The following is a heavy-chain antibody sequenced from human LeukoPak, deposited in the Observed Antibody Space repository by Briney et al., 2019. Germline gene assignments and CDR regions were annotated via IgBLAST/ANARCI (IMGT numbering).Heavy chain of an antibody. V-gene: IGHV4-39*07. CDR1: GGSISSSSYY. J-gene: IGHJ5*02. D-gene: IGHD2-2*01. CDR2: INHSGST. Sequence: KSSETLSLTCTVSGGSISSSSYYWSWIRQPPGKGLEWIGEINHSGSTNYNPSLKSRVTISVDTSKNQFSLKLSSVTAADTAVYYCARLPPADFDPWGQGTLVTVSS. CDR3: ARLPPADFDP.